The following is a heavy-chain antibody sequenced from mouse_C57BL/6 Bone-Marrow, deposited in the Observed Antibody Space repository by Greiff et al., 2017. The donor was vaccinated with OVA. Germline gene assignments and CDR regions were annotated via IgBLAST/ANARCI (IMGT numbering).Heavy chain of an antibody. CDR2: ISSGGRYT. CDR1: GFTFSSYG. CDR3: ARQGGYYYAMDY. Sequence: EVKLMESGGDLVKPGGSLKLSCAASGFTFSSYGMSGVCEVPDTRLAWGGTISSGGRYTYYPDSVKGRFTISRDNAKNTLYLQMSSLKSEDTAMYYCARQGGYYYAMDYWGQGTSVTVSS. D-gene: IGHD2-2*01. J-gene: IGHJ4*01. V-gene: IGHV5-6*01.